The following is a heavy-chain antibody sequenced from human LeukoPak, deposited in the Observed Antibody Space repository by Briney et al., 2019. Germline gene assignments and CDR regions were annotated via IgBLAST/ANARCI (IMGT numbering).Heavy chain of an antibody. J-gene: IGHJ3*02. D-gene: IGHD3-10*01. V-gene: IGHV1-2*02. CDR2: INPNSGGT. Sequence: ASVKVSCKASGYTFTGYYMHWVRQAPGQGLEWMGWINPNSGGTNYAQKFQGRVTMTRDTSISTAYMELSRLRSDDTAVYYCARKPMVRGVIHAFDIWGQGTIVTVSS. CDR3: ARKPMVRGVIHAFDI. CDR1: GYTFTGYY.